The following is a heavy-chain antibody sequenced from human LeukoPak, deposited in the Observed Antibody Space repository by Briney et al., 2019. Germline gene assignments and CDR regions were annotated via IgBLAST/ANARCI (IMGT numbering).Heavy chain of an antibody. J-gene: IGHJ6*03. CDR2: ISAYNGNT. V-gene: IGHV1-18*01. CDR1: GYTFTSYG. D-gene: IGHD3-22*01. CDR3: ARETYYYDSSGYSPYYYYYMDV. Sequence: GASVKVSCKVSGYTFTSYGISWVRQAPGQGLEWMGWISAYNGNTNYAQKLQGRVTMTTDTSTSTAYMELRSLRSDDTAVYYCARETYYYDSSGYSPYYYYYMDVWGKGTTVTVSS.